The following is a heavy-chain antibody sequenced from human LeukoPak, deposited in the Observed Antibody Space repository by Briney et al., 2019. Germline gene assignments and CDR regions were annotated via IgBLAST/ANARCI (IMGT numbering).Heavy chain of an antibody. CDR2: IYHSGTT. CDR3: ARFWSAFDY. D-gene: IGHD3-3*01. CDR1: GGSMSDYK. V-gene: IGHV4-59*01. Sequence: SETLSFTCTVTGGSMSDYKWSWIRQSPGKGLEWIGYIYHSGTTNYNPSLKSRVAISIDTSKNQFSLNLSSVTPADTAVYYCARFWSAFDYWGQGALATVSS. J-gene: IGHJ4*02.